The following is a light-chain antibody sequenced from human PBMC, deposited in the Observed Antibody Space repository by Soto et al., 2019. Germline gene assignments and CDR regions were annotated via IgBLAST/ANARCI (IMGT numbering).Light chain of an antibody. Sequence: EIVLTQSPGTLSLSPGERATLSCRASQSVSSSYLAWYHQKPGQAPRLRIYGASSRPTGIPDRCSGSGSGTDFNLTLSRLEPEDFAVYDCQQCGGSPQSTLGQGTKLEIK. CDR1: QSVSSSY. V-gene: IGKV3-20*01. CDR2: GAS. CDR3: QQCGGSPQST. J-gene: IGKJ2*01.